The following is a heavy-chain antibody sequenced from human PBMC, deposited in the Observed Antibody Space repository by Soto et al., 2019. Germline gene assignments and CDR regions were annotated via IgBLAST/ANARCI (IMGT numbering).Heavy chain of an antibody. CDR1: GFPFSSYG. Sequence: SGGSLRLSCAASGFPFSSYGMHWVRQAPGKGLEWVAVIWYDGSNKYYADSVKGRFTISRDNSKNTLYLQMNSLRAEDTAVYYCARGDGVVIDRYGMDVWGQGTTVTVSS. CDR2: IWYDGSNK. J-gene: IGHJ6*02. D-gene: IGHD3-3*01. V-gene: IGHV3-33*01. CDR3: ARGDGVVIDRYGMDV.